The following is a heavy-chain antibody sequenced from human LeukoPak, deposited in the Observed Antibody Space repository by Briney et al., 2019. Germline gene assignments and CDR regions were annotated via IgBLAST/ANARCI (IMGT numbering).Heavy chain of an antibody. CDR2: ISDSGGST. J-gene: IGHJ4*02. CDR3: ARPYYYGSGSYGGFDY. CDR1: GFTFSSYA. V-gene: IGHV3-23*01. D-gene: IGHD3-10*01. Sequence: GGSLRLSCAASGFTFSSYAMSWVRQAPGKGLEWVSAISDSGGSTYDADSVKGRFTISRDNSKNTLYLQMNSLRAQDTAVYYCARPYYYGSGSYGGFDYWGQGTLVTVSS.